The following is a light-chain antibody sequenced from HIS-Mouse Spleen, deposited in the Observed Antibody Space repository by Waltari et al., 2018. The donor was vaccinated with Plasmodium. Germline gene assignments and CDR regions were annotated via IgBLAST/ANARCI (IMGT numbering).Light chain of an antibody. CDR1: ALPKKS. V-gene: IGLV3-10*01. CDR3: YSTDSSGNHRV. Sequence: SYALTPPPSVSVSPGQPARHTFSAGALPKKSAYWYQQKSGQAPVLVIYEDSKRPSGIPERFSGSSSGTMATLTISGAQVEDEADYYCYSTDSSGNHRVFGGGTKLTVL. CDR2: EDS. J-gene: IGLJ3*02.